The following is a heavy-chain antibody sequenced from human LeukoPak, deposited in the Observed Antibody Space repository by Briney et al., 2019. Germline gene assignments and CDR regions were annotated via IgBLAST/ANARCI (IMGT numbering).Heavy chain of an antibody. CDR3: ARVSKFGELLLYFDY. D-gene: IGHD3-10*01. CDR2: INPNSGGT. Sequence: GASVKVSCKASGYYMHWVRQAPGQGLEWMGWINPNSGGTKYAQKFQGRVTMTRNTSISTAYMELSSLRSEDTAVYYCARVSKFGELLLYFDYWGQGTLVTVSS. CDR1: GYY. V-gene: IGHV1-2*02. J-gene: IGHJ4*02.